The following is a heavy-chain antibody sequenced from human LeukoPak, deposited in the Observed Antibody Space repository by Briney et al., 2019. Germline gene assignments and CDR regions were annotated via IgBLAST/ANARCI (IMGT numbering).Heavy chain of an antibody. CDR1: GFTFSDYY. V-gene: IGHV3-11*04. Sequence: GGSLRLSCAASGFTFSDYYMSWIRQAPGKGLEWVSYISSSGSTIYYADSVKGRFTISRDNAKNSLYLQMNSLRAEDTAVYYCARVGCSSTSCYSSYYYYYGMDVWGQGTTVTVSS. D-gene: IGHD2-2*01. CDR2: ISSSGSTI. CDR3: ARVGCSSTSCYSSYYYYYGMDV. J-gene: IGHJ6*02.